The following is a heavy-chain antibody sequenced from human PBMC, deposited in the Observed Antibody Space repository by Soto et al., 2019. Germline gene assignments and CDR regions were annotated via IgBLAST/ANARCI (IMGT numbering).Heavy chain of an antibody. Sequence: ASVKVSCKASGYTFTSYGISWVRQAPGQGLEWMGWISSYNGNTNYAQKVQGRVTMNTDTSTSTTYMELRSLRSDDTAVYYCARGPRYCSSTSCFSGVTWFDPWGQGTLVTVSS. D-gene: IGHD2-2*01. J-gene: IGHJ5*02. CDR1: GYTFTSYG. CDR2: ISSYNGNT. CDR3: ARGPRYCSSTSCFSGVTWFDP. V-gene: IGHV1-18*04.